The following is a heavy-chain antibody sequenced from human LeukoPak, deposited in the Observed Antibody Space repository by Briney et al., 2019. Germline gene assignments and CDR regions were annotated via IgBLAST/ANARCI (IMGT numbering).Heavy chain of an antibody. CDR1: GYGFTSYG. D-gene: IGHD1-26*01. Sequence: GESLKISCTCSGYGFTSYGIGWVRPVPGKGLEWMGIIYTGDSDTRYRPSLHSQVTISADKSISTAYLQWSSLKASDTAMYYCARFRGSYIERIIDYWGQGTLVTVSS. CDR3: ARFRGSYIERIIDY. V-gene: IGHV5-51*01. CDR2: IYTGDSDT. J-gene: IGHJ4*02.